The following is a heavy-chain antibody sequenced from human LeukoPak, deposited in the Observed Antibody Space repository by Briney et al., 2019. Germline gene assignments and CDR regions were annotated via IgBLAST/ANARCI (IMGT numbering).Heavy chain of an antibody. V-gene: IGHV5-51*01. D-gene: IGHD3-22*01. CDR3: ARPSPEYYDSSGYPHAFDI. CDR2: IYPGDSDT. Sequence: GESLQISCKGSGCIFTSYWIGWVRRLPGKGLEWMGIIYPGDSDTRYSPSFQGQVTISADKSISTAYLQWSSLKASDTAMYYCARPSPEYYDSSGYPHAFDIWGQGTMVTVSS. CDR1: GCIFTSYW. J-gene: IGHJ3*02.